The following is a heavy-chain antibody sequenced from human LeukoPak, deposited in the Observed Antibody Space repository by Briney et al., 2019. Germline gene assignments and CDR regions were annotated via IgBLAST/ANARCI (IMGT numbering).Heavy chain of an antibody. Sequence: PSETLSLTCTVSGGSISSGSYYWSWIRQPAGTGLEWIGRIYTSGSTNYNPSLKSRVTISVDTSNNQFSLKLSSVTAADTAVYYCAARYYSGSGTYRYWGQGTLVTVSS. CDR3: AARYYSGSGTYRY. D-gene: IGHD3-10*01. CDR1: GGSISSGSYY. V-gene: IGHV4-61*02. J-gene: IGHJ4*02. CDR2: IYTSGST.